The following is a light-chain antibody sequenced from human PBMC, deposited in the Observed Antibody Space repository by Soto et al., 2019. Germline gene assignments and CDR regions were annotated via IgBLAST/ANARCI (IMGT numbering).Light chain of an antibody. CDR3: QQYSSSPQT. V-gene: IGKV3-20*01. J-gene: IGKJ1*01. CDR1: QSLSSNS. Sequence: EIVLTQSPGTLSLSPGERATLSCRASQSLSSNSLAWYQHKPGQAPRLLIYGASSKATGVPDRFYGTGSGTDFTLTISRLEPEDFAVYYCQQYSSSPQTFGQGTKVDIK. CDR2: GAS.